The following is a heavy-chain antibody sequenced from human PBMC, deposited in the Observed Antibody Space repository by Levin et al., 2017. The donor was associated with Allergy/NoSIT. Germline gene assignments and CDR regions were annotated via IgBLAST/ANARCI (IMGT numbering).Heavy chain of an antibody. CDR2: ISYDGSNK. CDR3: ARDPNYYDYGMDV. V-gene: IGHV3-30-3*01. J-gene: IGHJ6*02. CDR1: GFTFSSYA. Sequence: GESLKISCAASGFTFSSYAMHWVRQAPGKGLEWVAVISYDGSNKYYADSVKGRFTISRDNSKNTLYLQMNSLRAEDTAVYYCARDPNYYDYGMDVWGQGTTVTVSS.